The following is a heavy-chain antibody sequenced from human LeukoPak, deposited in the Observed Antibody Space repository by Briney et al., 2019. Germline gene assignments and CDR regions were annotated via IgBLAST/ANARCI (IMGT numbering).Heavy chain of an antibody. Sequence: GRSLRLSCAASGFTFSSYGMHWVRQAPGNGLEWVAVISYDGSNKYYADSVKGRFTISRDNSKNTLYLQMNSLRAEDTAVYYCAKDRDGQWLVLGSPYYYGMDVWGQGTTVTVSS. D-gene: IGHD6-19*01. CDR1: GFTFSSYG. CDR2: ISYDGSNK. CDR3: AKDRDGQWLVLGSPYYYGMDV. J-gene: IGHJ6*02. V-gene: IGHV3-30*18.